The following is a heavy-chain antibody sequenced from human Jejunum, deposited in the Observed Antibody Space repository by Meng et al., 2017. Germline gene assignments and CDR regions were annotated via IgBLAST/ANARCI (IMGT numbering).Heavy chain of an antibody. J-gene: IGHJ5*02. CDR1: GGSPPGYSGL. V-gene: IGHV4-39*07. D-gene: IGHD3-3*02. Sequence: LRLSAAGPGLVVPAETLSLTCTVLGGSPPGYSGLGGWIRQPPGKGLRWIGTIDYSRTTTYYNPSLRSRVTITLDTSKNEISLKVASGTAAETAIYDCARYSRIFGWLDPWGQGTLVTVSS. CDR2: IDYSRTTT. CDR3: ARYSRIFGWLDP.